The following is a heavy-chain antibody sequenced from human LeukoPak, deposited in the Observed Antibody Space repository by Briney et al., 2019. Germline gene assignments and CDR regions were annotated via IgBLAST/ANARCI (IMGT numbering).Heavy chain of an antibody. V-gene: IGHV3-7*01. CDR2: IKYDGSEK. Sequence: GGSLRLSCAASGFTLSSYWMSWVRQAPGKGLEWVANIKYDGSEKDYVDSVKGRFTISRDNAKNSLYLQMNSLRAEDTAVYYCARDIAPAGLFFDYWGQGTLVTVFS. J-gene: IGHJ4*02. CDR3: ARDIAPAGLFFDY. CDR1: GFTLSSYW. D-gene: IGHD6-13*01.